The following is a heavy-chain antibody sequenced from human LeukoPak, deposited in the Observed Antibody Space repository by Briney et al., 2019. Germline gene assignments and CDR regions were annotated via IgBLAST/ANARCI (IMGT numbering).Heavy chain of an antibody. V-gene: IGHV3-48*04. CDR3: ARGRLYCGGDCYFDY. CDR1: GFTFSSYS. CDR2: ISSSGSTI. Sequence: PGGSLRLSCAASGFTFSSYSMNWVRQAPGRGLEWVSYISSSGSTIYYADSVKGRFTISRDNAKNSLYLQMNSLRAEDTAVYYCARGRLYCGGDCYFDYWGQGTLVTVSS. D-gene: IGHD2-21*02. J-gene: IGHJ4*02.